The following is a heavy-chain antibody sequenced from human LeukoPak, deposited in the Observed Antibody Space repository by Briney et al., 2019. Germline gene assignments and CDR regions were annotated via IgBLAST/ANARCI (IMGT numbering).Heavy chain of an antibody. V-gene: IGHV3-48*01. Sequence: PGGSLRLSCAASGFTFSTYSINWVRQAPGKGLEWVSYISSSVSIIYYADSVKGRFTISRDNAKNSLYLQMNSLRAEDTAVYYCARAPFGSNSGGGYFDYWGQGTLVTVSS. J-gene: IGHJ4*02. CDR1: GFTFSTYS. CDR2: ISSSVSII. D-gene: IGHD4-23*01. CDR3: ARAPFGSNSGGGYFDY.